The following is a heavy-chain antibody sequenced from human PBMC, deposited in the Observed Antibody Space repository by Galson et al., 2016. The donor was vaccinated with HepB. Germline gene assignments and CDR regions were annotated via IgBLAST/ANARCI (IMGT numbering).Heavy chain of an antibody. CDR3: ARVGAFMEWSLGY. D-gene: IGHD3-3*02. CDR1: GLTFSSYW. J-gene: IGHJ4*02. CDR2: INSDGSST. V-gene: IGHV3-74*01. Sequence: SLRLSCAASGLTFSSYWMHWVRQAPGKGLVWVSRINSDGSSTSYADSVKGRFTISRDNAKNTLYLQMNSLRAEDTAVYYCARVGAFMEWSLGYWGQGTLVTVSS.